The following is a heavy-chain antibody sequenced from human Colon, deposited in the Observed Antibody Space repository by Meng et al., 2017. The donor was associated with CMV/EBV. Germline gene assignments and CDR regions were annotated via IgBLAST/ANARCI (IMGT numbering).Heavy chain of an antibody. CDR2: ISASGGTT. D-gene: IGHD6-13*01. Sequence: VHLLEAGGGLGQPGGSLRLSCTTSGFTFTSYAMTWVRQAPGKGLEWVSGISASGGTTYYPDSVKGRFIISRDNSKNTVYLEMSSLRADDTAVYYCARGSTYRPYYFDFWGQGTLVTVSS. J-gene: IGHJ4*02. CDR1: GFTFTSYA. V-gene: IGHV3-23*01. CDR3: ARGSTYRPYYFDF.